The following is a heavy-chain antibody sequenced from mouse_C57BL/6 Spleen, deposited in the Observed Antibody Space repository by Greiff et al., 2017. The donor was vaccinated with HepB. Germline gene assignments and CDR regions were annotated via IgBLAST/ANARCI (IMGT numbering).Heavy chain of an antibody. CDR2: IGPGSGST. CDR1: GYTFTDYY. V-gene: IGHV1-77*01. J-gene: IGHJ4*01. D-gene: IGHD2-2*01. CDR3: ARTGYDDSWVYSAMDY. Sequence: QVQLQQSGAELVKPGASVKISCKASGYTFTDYYINWVKQRPGQGLEWIGKIGPGSGSTYYNEKFKGKATLTADKSSSTAYMQLSSLTSEDSAVYVCARTGYDDSWVYSAMDYWGQGTSVTVSS.